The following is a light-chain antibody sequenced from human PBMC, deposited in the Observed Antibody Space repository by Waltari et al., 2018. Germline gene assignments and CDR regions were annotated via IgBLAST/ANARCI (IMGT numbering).Light chain of an antibody. CDR3: SSYTSSSTVV. CDR1: RRDVGGYNY. CDR2: DVT. V-gene: IGLV2-14*03. J-gene: IGLJ2*01. Sequence: QSALTQPASVSGSPGQSLTISCTGTRRDVGGYNYVSWYQQHPARAPKLMIYDVTNRPSGVSNRFSGSKSGNTASLTISGLQAEDEADYYCSSYTSSSTVVFGGGTKLTVL.